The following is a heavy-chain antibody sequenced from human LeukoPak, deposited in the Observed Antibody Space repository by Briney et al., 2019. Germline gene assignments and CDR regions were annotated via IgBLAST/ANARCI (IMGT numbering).Heavy chain of an antibody. V-gene: IGHV1-69*01. Sequence: SVKVSCKASGGTFISYAISWVRQAPEQGLEWMGGIIPIFGTANYAQKFQGRVTITADESTSTAYMELSSLRSEDTAVYYCARSPGSYYLFDYWGQGTLVTVSS. J-gene: IGHJ4*02. CDR3: ARSPGSYYLFDY. CDR2: IIPIFGTA. D-gene: IGHD1-26*01. CDR1: GGTFISYA.